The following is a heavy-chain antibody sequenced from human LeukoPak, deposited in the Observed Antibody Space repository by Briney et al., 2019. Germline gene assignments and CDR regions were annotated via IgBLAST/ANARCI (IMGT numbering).Heavy chain of an antibody. J-gene: IGHJ3*02. Sequence: SETLSLTCTVSGGSISSHYWSWIRQPPGEGLEWIGYIYYSGSTNYNPSLKSRVTISVDTSKNQFSLKLSSVTAADTAVYYCASLLWFGASGGAFDIWGQGTMVTVSS. CDR1: GGSISSHY. CDR2: IYYSGST. CDR3: ASLLWFGASGGAFDI. V-gene: IGHV4-59*11. D-gene: IGHD3-10*01.